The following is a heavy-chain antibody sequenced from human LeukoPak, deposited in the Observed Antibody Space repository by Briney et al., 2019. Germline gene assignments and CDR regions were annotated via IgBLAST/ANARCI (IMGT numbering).Heavy chain of an antibody. D-gene: IGHD3-22*01. CDR2: IYHSGST. CDR1: GYSISSGYY. V-gene: IGHV4-38-2*02. J-gene: IGHJ3*02. CDR3: AASYYYDSSGYQFGDAFDI. Sequence: SETLSLTCTVSGYSISSGYYWGWIRQPPGKGLEWIGSIYHSGSTYYNPSLKSRVTISVDTSKNQFSLKLSSVTAADTAVYYCAASYYYDSSGYQFGDAFDIWGQGTMVTVSS.